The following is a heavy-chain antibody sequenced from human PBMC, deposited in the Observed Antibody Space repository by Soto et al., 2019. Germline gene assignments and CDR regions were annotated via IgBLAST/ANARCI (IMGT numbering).Heavy chain of an antibody. CDR2: IDPAASYS. V-gene: IGHV5-10-1*01. CDR1: GYSFTTYW. CDR3: ARGIWQQLEPAFDI. J-gene: IGHJ3*02. D-gene: IGHD6-13*01. Sequence: GESLKISCKASGYSFTTYWITWVRQMPGKGLEWMGRIDPAASYSDYSPSFQGHVTISVDKSISTAYLQWSSLEASDTAMYYCARGIWQQLEPAFDIWGQGTMVTVSS.